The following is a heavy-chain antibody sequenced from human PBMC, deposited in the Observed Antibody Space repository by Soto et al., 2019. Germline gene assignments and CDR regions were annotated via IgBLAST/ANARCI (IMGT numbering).Heavy chain of an antibody. V-gene: IGHV5-10-1*01. CDR2: IDPSDSYT. D-gene: IGHD2-15*01. CDR3: ARHSKYIVVVVAAIYYYYGMDV. J-gene: IGHJ6*02. CDR1: GYSFTSYW. Sequence: GESLKISCKGSGYSFTSYWISWVRQMRGKGLEWMGRIDPSDSYTNYSPSFQGHVTISADKSISTAYLQWISLKASDTAMYYCARHSKYIVVVVAAIYYYYGMDVWGQGTTVTVSS.